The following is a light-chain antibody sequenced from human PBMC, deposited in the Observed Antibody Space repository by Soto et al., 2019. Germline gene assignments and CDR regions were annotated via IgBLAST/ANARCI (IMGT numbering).Light chain of an antibody. CDR2: NTN. CDR1: SGSVSTNNY. J-gene: IGLJ1*01. V-gene: IGLV8-61*01. Sequence: QTVVTQEPSFSVSPGGTITLTCGLSSGSVSTNNYPSWYQQTPGQAPRTLIYNTNTRSSGVPDRFSGSKSGNTASLTISGLQAEDEADYYCSSYTSSSTPLVFGTGTKVTVL. CDR3: SSYTSSSTPLV.